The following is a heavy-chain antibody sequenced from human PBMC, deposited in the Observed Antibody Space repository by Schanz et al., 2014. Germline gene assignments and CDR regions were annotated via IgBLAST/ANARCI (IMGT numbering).Heavy chain of an antibody. CDR3: ARDRGHVEQLVLEWYYAMDV. D-gene: IGHD6-6*01. V-gene: IGHV1-8*01. J-gene: IGHJ6*02. CDR1: GYTFTSYD. CDR2: MNPNNDDT. Sequence: QVQLVQSGPEVKKLGASVKVSCKTSGYTFTSYDINWVRQAAGQGLEWMGWMNPNNDDTDYAQKFQGRVTMTTDTSTSTAYMELRSLRSDDTAVYYCARDRGHVEQLVLEWYYAMDVWGQGTTVAVSS.